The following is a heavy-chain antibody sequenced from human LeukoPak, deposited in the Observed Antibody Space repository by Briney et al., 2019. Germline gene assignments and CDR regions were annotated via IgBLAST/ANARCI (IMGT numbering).Heavy chain of an antibody. CDR2: IIPILGIA. Sequence: ASVKVSCKASGGTFSSYAISWVRQAPGQGLEWMGRIIPILGIANYAQKFRGRVTITADKSTSTAYMELSSLRSEDTAVYYCARDGQQLAKAPFDYWGQGTLVTVSS. D-gene: IGHD6-13*01. V-gene: IGHV1-69*04. J-gene: IGHJ4*02. CDR1: GGTFSSYA. CDR3: ARDGQQLAKAPFDY.